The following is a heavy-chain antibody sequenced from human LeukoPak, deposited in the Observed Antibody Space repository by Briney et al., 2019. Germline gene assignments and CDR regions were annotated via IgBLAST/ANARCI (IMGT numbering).Heavy chain of an antibody. V-gene: IGHV1-8*01. CDR1: GYTFTSYD. CDR3: ARGGALYYYGSGSYYLFDP. Sequence: ASVKVSCKASGYTFTSYDINWVRQATGQGLEWMGWMNPNSGNTGYAQKFQGRVTMTRNTSISTAYMELSSLRSEDTAVYYCARGGALYYYGSGSYYLFDPWGQGTLVTVSS. J-gene: IGHJ5*02. CDR2: MNPNSGNT. D-gene: IGHD3-10*01.